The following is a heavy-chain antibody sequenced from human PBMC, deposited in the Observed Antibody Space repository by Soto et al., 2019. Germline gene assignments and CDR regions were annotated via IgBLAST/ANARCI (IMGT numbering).Heavy chain of an antibody. J-gene: IGHJ4*02. Sequence: QVQLQESGPGLVKPSETLSLTCAVSNGSINTSFWWSWVRQSPGKALEWIGEIYHHGSTNYNPSLKSRVTVSIDKSKNPFSLKLYSVTTADTAIYYCARRFSVTTMRGFFDSWGQGSLVTVSS. CDR1: NGSINTSFW. V-gene: IGHV4-4*02. CDR2: IYHHGST. D-gene: IGHD4-17*01. CDR3: ARRFSVTTMRGFFDS.